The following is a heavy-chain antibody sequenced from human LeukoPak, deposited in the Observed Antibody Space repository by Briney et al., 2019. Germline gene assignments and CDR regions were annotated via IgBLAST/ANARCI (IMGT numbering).Heavy chain of an antibody. CDR1: AFTFSDYS. CDR3: VRDRLTSGSYFFDY. CDR2: ISGRSSTI. D-gene: IGHD1-26*01. J-gene: IGHJ4*02. V-gene: IGHV3-48*01. Sequence: PGGSLRLSCAASAFTFSDYSMNWVRQAPGKGLEWISYISGRSSTIYYADSVRGRFTIPRDNAKNSMYLQMNSLRAEDTAVYYCVRDRLTSGSYFFDYWGQGTLVTVSS.